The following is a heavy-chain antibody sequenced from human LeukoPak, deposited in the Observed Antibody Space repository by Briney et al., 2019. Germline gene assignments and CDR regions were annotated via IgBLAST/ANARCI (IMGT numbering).Heavy chain of an antibody. CDR2: IRSNADGGTP. V-gene: IGHV3-15*01. D-gene: IGHD2/OR15-2a*01. CDR1: GFRFMNAW. CDR3: TTFYHEYSPY. J-gene: IGHJ4*02. Sequence: GGSQTLFCAASGFRFMNAWMIWVSQARGEGLECVGLIRSNADGGTPDYAAPARGRFTISRDDSKNTLYLQMNRLKTEDTAVYYCTTFYHEYSPYWGRGTLVTVSS.